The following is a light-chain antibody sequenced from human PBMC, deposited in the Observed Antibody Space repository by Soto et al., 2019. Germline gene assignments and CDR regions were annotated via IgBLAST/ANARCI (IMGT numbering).Light chain of an antibody. CDR1: SSDVGGYNY. CDR2: DVS. J-gene: IGLJ3*02. V-gene: IGLV2-14*03. Sequence: QSVLTQPASVSGSPGQSITISCTGTSSDVGGYNYVSWYQQHPGKAPKLMIYDVSNRPSGISNRFSGSKSGNTASLTISGLQAEDEAHYYCISYTGSSTSPLVFGGGTKLTVL. CDR3: ISYTGSSTSPLV.